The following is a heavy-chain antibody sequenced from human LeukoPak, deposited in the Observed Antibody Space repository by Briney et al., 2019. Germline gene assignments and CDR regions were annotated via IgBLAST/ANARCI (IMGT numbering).Heavy chain of an antibody. V-gene: IGHV1-69*04. J-gene: IGHJ4*02. Sequence: SVKVSCKASGGTFSSYAISWVRQAPGQGLEWMGRIIPILGIANYAQKFQGRVTITADKSTSTAYMELSSLRSEDTAVYYCARAPGYGGNSDYWGQGTLVTVSS. D-gene: IGHD4-23*01. CDR2: IIPILGIA. CDR3: ARAPGYGGNSDY. CDR1: GGTFSSYA.